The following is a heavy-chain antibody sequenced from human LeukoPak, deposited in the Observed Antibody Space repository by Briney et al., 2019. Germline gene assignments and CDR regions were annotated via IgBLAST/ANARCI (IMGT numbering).Heavy chain of an antibody. CDR1: GYTFTSYD. Sequence: ASVKVSCKASGYTFTSYDINWVRQATGQGLEWMGWMNPNSGNTGYAQKFQGRVTMTEDTSTDTAYMELSSLRSEDTAVYYCATIRRSNYEAVLLRSYDFDYWGQGTLVTVSS. CDR2: MNPNSGNT. CDR3: ATIRRSNYEAVLLRSYDFDY. D-gene: IGHD4-11*01. J-gene: IGHJ4*02. V-gene: IGHV1-8*01.